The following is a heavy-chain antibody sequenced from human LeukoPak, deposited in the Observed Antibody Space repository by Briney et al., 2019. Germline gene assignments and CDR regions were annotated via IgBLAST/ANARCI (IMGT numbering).Heavy chain of an antibody. CDR2: INHSGST. Sequence: PSETLSLTCAVYGGSFSGYYWSWIRQPPGKGLEWIGEINHSGSTNYNPSLKSRVTISVDTSKNQFSLKLSSVTAADTAVYYCARAVAGRGDFDYWGQGTLVTVSS. J-gene: IGHJ4*02. CDR3: ARAVAGRGDFDY. V-gene: IGHV4-34*01. D-gene: IGHD6-19*01. CDR1: GGSFSGYY.